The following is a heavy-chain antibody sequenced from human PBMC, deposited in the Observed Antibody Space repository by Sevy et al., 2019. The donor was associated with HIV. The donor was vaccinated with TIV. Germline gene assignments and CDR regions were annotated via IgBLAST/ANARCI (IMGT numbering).Heavy chain of an antibody. V-gene: IGHV3-48*02. Sequence: GGSLRLSCAASGFTFSSYSMNWVRQAPGKGLEWVSYISSSSSTIYYADSVKGRFTISRDNAKNSLYLQMNSLRDEDTAVNYCAREGSGYDSSGYYSGPHYFDYWGQGTLVTVSS. CDR3: AREGSGYDSSGYYSGPHYFDY. CDR2: ISSSSSTI. J-gene: IGHJ4*02. D-gene: IGHD3-22*01. CDR1: GFTFSSYS.